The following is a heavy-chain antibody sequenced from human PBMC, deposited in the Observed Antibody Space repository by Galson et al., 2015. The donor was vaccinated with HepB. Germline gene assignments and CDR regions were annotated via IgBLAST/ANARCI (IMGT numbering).Heavy chain of an antibody. CDR2: MIHDGRT. V-gene: IGHV4/OR15-8*01. Sequence: SETLSLTCSFSGDSITNNSWCNWVRQSPGKGLEWIGEMIHDGRTNFNPSLESRVTISIDKSKNRCSLKMTSLTAADTAVYYCARARAGCSGNSCYLDPWGQGTLVTVSS. J-gene: IGHJ5*02. CDR3: ARARAGCSGNSCYLDP. D-gene: IGHD2-2*01. CDR1: GDSITNNSW.